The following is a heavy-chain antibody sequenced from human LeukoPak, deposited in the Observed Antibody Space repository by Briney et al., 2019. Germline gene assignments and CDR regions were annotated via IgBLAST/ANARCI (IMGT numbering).Heavy chain of an antibody. D-gene: IGHD2-2*01. CDR2: INHSGST. J-gene: IGHJ4*02. Sequence: PSETLSLTCAVYGGSFSGYYWSWIRQPPGKGLEWIGEINHSGSTNYNPSLKSRVTISVDTSKNQFSLKLSSVTAADTAVYYCARGGYCSSTSCYSRGPVDYWGQGTLVTVSS. V-gene: IGHV4-34*01. CDR3: ARGGYCSSTSCYSRGPVDY. CDR1: GGSFSGYY.